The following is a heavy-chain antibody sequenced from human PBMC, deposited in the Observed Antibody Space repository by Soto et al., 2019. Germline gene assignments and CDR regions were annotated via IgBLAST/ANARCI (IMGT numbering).Heavy chain of an antibody. CDR1: GYSFTSYW. V-gene: IGHV5-51*01. D-gene: IGHD2-21*01. Sequence: GASLKISCKGSGYSFTSYWIGWVRQMPGKGLEWMGIIYPGDSDTRYSPSFQGQVTISADKSISTAYLQWSSLKASDTAMYYCARHIKRLFSRFAYYCYVMYFCGRGTTVTGSS. CDR3: ARHIKRLFSRFAYYCYVMYF. J-gene: IGHJ6*02. CDR2: IYPGDSDT.